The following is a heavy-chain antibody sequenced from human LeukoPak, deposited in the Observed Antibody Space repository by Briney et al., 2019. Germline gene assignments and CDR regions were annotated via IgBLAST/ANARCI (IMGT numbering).Heavy chain of an antibody. CDR2: ISSSSSYI. D-gene: IGHD6-19*01. V-gene: IGHV3-21*01. CDR3: ARAVAGRRYYFDY. Sequence: GGSLRLSCAASGFTFSSYSMNWVRQAPGKGLEWVSSISSSSSYIYYADSVKGRFTTSRDNAKNSLYLQMNSLRAEDTAVYYCARAVAGRRYYFDYWGQGTLVTVSS. J-gene: IGHJ4*02. CDR1: GFTFSSYS.